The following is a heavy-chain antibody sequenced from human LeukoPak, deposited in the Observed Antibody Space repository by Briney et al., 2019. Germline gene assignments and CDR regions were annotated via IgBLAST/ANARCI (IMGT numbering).Heavy chain of an antibody. V-gene: IGHV3-49*04. Sequence: PGRSLRLSCTASGFTFGDYAMSWVRQAPGKGLEWVGFIRSKAYGGTTEYAASVKGRFTISRDDSKSIAYLQMNSLKTEDTAVYYCTRGGRNYDFTYCFDYWGQGTLVTVSS. J-gene: IGHJ4*02. CDR1: GFTFGDYA. CDR2: IRSKAYGGTT. CDR3: TRGGRNYDFTYCFDY. D-gene: IGHD3-3*01.